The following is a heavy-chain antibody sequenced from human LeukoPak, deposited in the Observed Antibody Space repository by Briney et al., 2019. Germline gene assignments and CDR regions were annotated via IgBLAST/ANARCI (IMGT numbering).Heavy chain of an antibody. CDR2: INWNSGSI. CDR3: AKGVSSGWTGIDY. D-gene: IGHD6-19*01. J-gene: IGHJ4*02. V-gene: IGHV3-9*03. Sequence: SLRLSCAASGFTFDDYAMHWVRQAPGRALEWVSGINWNSGSIGYADSVKGRFAISRDNAKNSLYLQMNSLRVEDMALYDCAKGVSSGWTGIDYWGQGTLVTVSS. CDR1: GFTFDDYA.